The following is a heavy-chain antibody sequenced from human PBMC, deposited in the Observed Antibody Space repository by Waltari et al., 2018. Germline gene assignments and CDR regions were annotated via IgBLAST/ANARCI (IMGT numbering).Heavy chain of an antibody. CDR1: GGSISSHY. D-gene: IGHD2-2*02. Sequence: QVQLQESGPGLVKPSETLSLTCTVSGGSISSHYWSWIRQPPGKGLEWIGYIYYSGSTNSNPSLKSRVTISVDTAKNQCSLKLSSVTAADTAVYYCARGGLRIYRFDYWGQGTLVTVSS. CDR2: IYYSGST. CDR3: ARGGLRIYRFDY. J-gene: IGHJ4*02. V-gene: IGHV4-59*11.